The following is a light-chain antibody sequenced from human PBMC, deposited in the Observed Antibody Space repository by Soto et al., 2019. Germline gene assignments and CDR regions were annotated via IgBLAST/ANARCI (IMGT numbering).Light chain of an antibody. CDR2: GNS. V-gene: IGLV1-40*01. J-gene: IGLJ2*01. CDR1: SSNIGAGYD. Sequence: QSVLTQPPSVSGAPGQRVTISCTGSSSNIGAGYDVHWYQPLPGTAPKLLIYGNSNRPSGVPDRFSGSKSGTSASLAITGLQAEDEADYYCQSSDSSLSGSLFGGGTKLTVL. CDR3: QSSDSSLSGSL.